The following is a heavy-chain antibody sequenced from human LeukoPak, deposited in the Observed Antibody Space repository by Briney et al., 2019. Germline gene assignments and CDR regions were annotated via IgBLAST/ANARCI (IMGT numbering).Heavy chain of an antibody. CDR3: ARDVEMATIYFDY. D-gene: IGHD5-24*01. Sequence: SVKVSCKASGGTFSSYAISWVRQAPGQGLEWMGRIIPILGIANYAQKFQGRVTITADKSTSTAYMELSSLRSEDTAVYYCARDVEMATIYFDYWGQGTLVTVSS. J-gene: IGHJ4*02. CDR1: GGTFSSYA. V-gene: IGHV1-69*04. CDR2: IIPILGIA.